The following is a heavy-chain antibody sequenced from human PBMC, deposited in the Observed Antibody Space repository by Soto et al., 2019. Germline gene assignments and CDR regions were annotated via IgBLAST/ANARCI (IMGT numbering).Heavy chain of an antibody. Sequence: GGALGLSCAASGFTFSSYGMHWVRQAPGKGLEWVAVISYDGSNKYYADSVKGRFTISRDNSKNTLYLQMNSLRAEDTAVYYCAKSRWVTSPPHFFYFDYRGHLPLVTAS. V-gene: IGHV3-30*18. D-gene: IGHD1-26*01. CDR2: ISYDGSNK. CDR3: AKSRWVTSPPHFFYFDY. J-gene: IGHJ4*01. CDR1: GFTFSSYG.